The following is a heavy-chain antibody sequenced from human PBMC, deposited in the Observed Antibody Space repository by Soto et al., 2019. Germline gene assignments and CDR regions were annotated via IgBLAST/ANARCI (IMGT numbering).Heavy chain of an antibody. CDR1: GYTFTSYY. Sequence: QVQLVQSGAEAKKPGASVKVSCKASGYTFTSYYIHWVRQAPGQGLEWMGIINPSGGSTTYAEKFQGRVTMTRDRSTSTVYVELISLRSEDTDVYYCTRAPSYGAFDIWGQGTMVTVSS. J-gene: IGHJ3*02. D-gene: IGHD4-17*01. CDR3: TRAPSYGAFDI. V-gene: IGHV1-46*03. CDR2: INPSGGST.